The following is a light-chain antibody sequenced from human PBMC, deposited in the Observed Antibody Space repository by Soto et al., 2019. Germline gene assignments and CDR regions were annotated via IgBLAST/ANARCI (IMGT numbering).Light chain of an antibody. J-gene: IGLJ1*01. V-gene: IGLV2-14*03. Sequence: QSALTQSASVSGSPGQSITISCSGTSSDVGRHNAVSWYQQHPGKVPQLMIYNVNIRPSGISDRFSASKSGNMASLTISGLQAEDEADYYCSSYRVGGSYVFGTGTKLTVL. CDR3: SSYRVGGSYV. CDR2: NVN. CDR1: SSDVGRHNA.